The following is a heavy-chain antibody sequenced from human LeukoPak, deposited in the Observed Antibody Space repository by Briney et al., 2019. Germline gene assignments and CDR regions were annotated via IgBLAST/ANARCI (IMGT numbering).Heavy chain of an antibody. CDR3: ARVYGSGSYSKPDDYYYYMDV. D-gene: IGHD3-10*01. V-gene: IGHV4-39*02. CDR1: GGSISSSSLY. Sequence: SETLSLTCTVSGGSISSSSLYWSWIRQPPGKGLEWIGSIYYTWSTYYDPSLKCRVTISVDTSNNQFSLSLTSVAAADTAVYYCARVYGSGSYSKPDDYYYYMDVWGKGTTVTISS. CDR2: IYYTWST. J-gene: IGHJ6*03.